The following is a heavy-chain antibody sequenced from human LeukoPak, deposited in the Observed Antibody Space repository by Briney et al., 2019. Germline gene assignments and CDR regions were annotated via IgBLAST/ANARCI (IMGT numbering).Heavy chain of an antibody. D-gene: IGHD3-22*01. Sequence: GGSLRLSCAASGFTFSSYAMSWVRQAPGKGLEWVAAICGSGDSTYYADSVKGRFTISRDNSKNTLYLQMSSMSAEDTAVYYCAKDRTYYYDNSGYYSDYWGQGTLVTVSS. CDR1: GFTFSSYA. CDR2: ICGSGDST. V-gene: IGHV3-23*01. J-gene: IGHJ4*02. CDR3: AKDRTYYYDNSGYYSDY.